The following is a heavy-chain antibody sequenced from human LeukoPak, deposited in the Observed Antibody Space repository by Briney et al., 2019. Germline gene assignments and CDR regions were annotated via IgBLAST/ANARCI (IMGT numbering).Heavy chain of an antibody. J-gene: IGHJ4*02. V-gene: IGHV1-2*02. CDR3: ASTTGGTYGDYPLDY. Sequence: WASVKVSCKASGYTFTGYYMHWVRQAPGQGLEWMGWINPNSGGTNYAQKFQGRVTMTRDTSTSTVYMELSSLRSEDTAVYYCASTTGGTYGDYPLDYWGQGTLVTVSS. D-gene: IGHD4-17*01. CDR2: INPNSGGT. CDR1: GYTFTGYY.